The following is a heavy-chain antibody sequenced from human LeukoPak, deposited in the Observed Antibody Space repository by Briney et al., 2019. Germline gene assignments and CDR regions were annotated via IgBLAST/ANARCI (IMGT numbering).Heavy chain of an antibody. CDR2: IYYSGST. J-gene: IGHJ1*01. D-gene: IGHD3-3*01. Sequence: PSETLSLTCTVSGGSISGYYWSWIRQPPGKGLEWIGYIYYSGSTNYNPSLKSRVTISVDTSKNQFSLKLSSVTAADTAVYYCARVAGYDFWSGYYEHWGQGTLVTVSS. CDR1: GGSISGYY. CDR3: ARVAGYDFWSGYYEH. V-gene: IGHV4-59*01.